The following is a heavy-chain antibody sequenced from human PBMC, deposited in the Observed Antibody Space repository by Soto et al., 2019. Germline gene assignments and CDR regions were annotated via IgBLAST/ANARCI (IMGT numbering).Heavy chain of an antibody. Sequence: QVQLVQSGAEVKKPGSSVKVSCKASGGTFSSSPLSWVRLAPGQGLECMGNIVPIFGTAKYAQRFQRRVTITADESTRTTHLELTSLRPEDTAISYCARRNSRGAFASWGQGTMVTVS. CDR2: IVPIFGTA. V-gene: IGHV1-69*15. CDR3: ARRNSRGAFAS. J-gene: IGHJ3*01. D-gene: IGHD5-18*01. CDR1: GGTFSSSP.